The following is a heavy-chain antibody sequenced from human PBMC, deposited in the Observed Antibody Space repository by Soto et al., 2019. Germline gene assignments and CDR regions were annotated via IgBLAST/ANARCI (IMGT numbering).Heavy chain of an antibody. D-gene: IGHD6-6*01. Sequence: GGSLRLSCAASGFTFSSYWMSWVRQAPGKGLEWVANIKQDGSEKYYVDSVKGRFTISRDNAKNSLYLQMNSLRAEDTAVYYCARVEYSSSSGFDYWGQGTLVTVSS. CDR3: ARVEYSSSSGFDY. CDR1: GFTFSSYW. V-gene: IGHV3-7*04. J-gene: IGHJ4*02. CDR2: IKQDGSEK.